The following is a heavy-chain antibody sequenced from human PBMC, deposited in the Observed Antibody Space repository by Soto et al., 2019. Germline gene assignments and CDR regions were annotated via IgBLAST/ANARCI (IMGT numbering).Heavy chain of an antibody. CDR1: GGSISSYY. CDR3: AREYSGYVFDY. CDR2: IYYSGST. J-gene: IGHJ4*02. V-gene: IGHV4-59*08. D-gene: IGHD5-12*01. Sequence: QVQLQESGPGLVKPSETLSLTCTVSGGSISSYYWSWIRQPPGKGLEWIGYIYYSGSTNYNPSLKSRVTISVDTSKNQFSLKLSSVTAADTAVYYCAREYSGYVFDYWGQGTLVTVSS.